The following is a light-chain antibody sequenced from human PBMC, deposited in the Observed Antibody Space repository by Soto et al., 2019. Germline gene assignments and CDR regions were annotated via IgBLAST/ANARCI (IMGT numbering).Light chain of an antibody. CDR1: SSNIGSNY. Sequence: QAVVTQPPSASGTPGQRVTISCSGSSSNIGSNYVYWYQQFPGTAPKLLIYRNNHRPSGVPDRFSGSKSGTSASLAISGLRSEDEADYYCAAWDDSLSGLVFGGGTKLTVL. V-gene: IGLV1-47*01. CDR2: RNN. CDR3: AAWDDSLSGLV. J-gene: IGLJ2*01.